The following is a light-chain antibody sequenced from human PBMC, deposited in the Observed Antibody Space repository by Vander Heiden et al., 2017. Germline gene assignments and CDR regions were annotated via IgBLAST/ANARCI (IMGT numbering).Light chain of an antibody. CDR2: KAS. J-gene: IGKJ2*01. Sequence: IQMTQSPSPLSASVGDRVTITFRASQSVSNRLAWYQQNPGKAPKLLISKASSLASGVPSRFSGSGSGTEFALTISSLQPDDFGSYYCQQFSNFPYTFGQGTKLEI. CDR3: QQFSNFPYT. CDR1: QSVSNR. V-gene: IGKV1-5*03.